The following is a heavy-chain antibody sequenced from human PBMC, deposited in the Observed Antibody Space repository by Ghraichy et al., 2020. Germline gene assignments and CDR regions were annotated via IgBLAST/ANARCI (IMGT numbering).Heavy chain of an antibody. CDR2: INNNGGST. D-gene: IGHD6-19*01. CDR1: GFTFISYA. Sequence: GGSLRLSCSASGFTFISYAMDWVRQAPGKGLEYVSAINNNGGSTYYADSVKGRFTISRDNSKNTLYLQMSSLRAEDTAVYYCVKYSTGWYRGHLDYWGQGTLVTVSS. V-gene: IGHV3-64D*06. J-gene: IGHJ4*02. CDR3: VKYSTGWYRGHLDY.